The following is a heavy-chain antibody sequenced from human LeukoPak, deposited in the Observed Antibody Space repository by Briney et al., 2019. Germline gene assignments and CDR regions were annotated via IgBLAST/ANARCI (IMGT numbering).Heavy chain of an antibody. CDR2: INPSGGST. Sequence: ASVKVSCKASGYTFTSYYMHWVRQAPGQGLEWMGIINPSGGSTSYAQKFQGGVTMTRDTSTSTVYMELSSLRSEDTAVYYCARVGYSYGYYYYYGMDVWGQGTTVTVSS. V-gene: IGHV1-46*01. CDR3: ARVGYSYGYYYYYGMDV. D-gene: IGHD5-18*01. J-gene: IGHJ6*02. CDR1: GYTFTSYY.